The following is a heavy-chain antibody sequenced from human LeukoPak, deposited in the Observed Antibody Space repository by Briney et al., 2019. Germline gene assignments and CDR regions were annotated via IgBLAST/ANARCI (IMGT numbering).Heavy chain of an antibody. CDR1: GFTFSSYA. Sequence: GGSLRLSCAASGFTFSSYAMSWVRQAPGKGLEWVSGISAGGGSTYYADAVKGRFTISRDNSKNTMYLQMNSLRAEDTAVYCCAKGYSGSGNYNYYYYLDVWGKGTTVTVSS. V-gene: IGHV3-23*01. J-gene: IGHJ6*03. CDR2: ISAGGGST. CDR3: AKGYSGSGNYNYYYYLDV. D-gene: IGHD3-10*01.